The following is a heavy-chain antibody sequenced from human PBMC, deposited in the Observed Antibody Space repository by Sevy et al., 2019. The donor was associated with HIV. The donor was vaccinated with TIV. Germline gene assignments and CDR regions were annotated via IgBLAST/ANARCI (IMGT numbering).Heavy chain of an antibody. D-gene: IGHD3-10*01. CDR2: IRYDGSNK. J-gene: IGHJ4*02. CDR1: GFTFSSYG. Sequence: GGSLRLSCAASGFTFSSYGMHWVRQTPGKGLEWVAVIRYDGSNKYYADSVKGRFTISRDNSKNTLYLQMNSLRAEDTAVYYCARDKLPPVMVTMVRGALSYYFDYWGQGTLVTVSS. V-gene: IGHV3-33*01. CDR3: ARDKLPPVMVTMVRGALSYYFDY.